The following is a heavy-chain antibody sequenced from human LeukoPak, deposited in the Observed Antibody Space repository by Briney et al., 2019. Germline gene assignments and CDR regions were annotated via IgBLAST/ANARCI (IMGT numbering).Heavy chain of an antibody. J-gene: IGHJ6*02. CDR3: TRDHCSFANCYEDYYYGMDV. Sequence: ASVKVSCKASGYTFTSYGINWVRQAPGQGLEWMGWINPNNGGTTYTQNFQGRVTMTRDTSISTAYMELSRLRSDDSAIYYCTRDHCSFANCYEDYYYGMDVWGQGTTVTVSS. CDR2: INPNNGGT. CDR1: GYTFTSYG. V-gene: IGHV1-2*02. D-gene: IGHD2-2*01.